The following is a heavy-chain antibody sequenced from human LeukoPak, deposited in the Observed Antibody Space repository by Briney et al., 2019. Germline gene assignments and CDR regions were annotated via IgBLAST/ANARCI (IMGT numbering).Heavy chain of an antibody. CDR3: ASGYDLPY. Sequence: PGGSLRLSCAASTFTFSSYEMNWVRQAPGKGLEWISYISRSGSTIYYADSVKGRFTISRDNAKNSPYLQRNSLRAEDTAVYYCASGYDLPYWGQGTLVTVSS. J-gene: IGHJ4*02. D-gene: IGHD5-12*01. CDR2: ISRSGSTI. V-gene: IGHV3-48*03. CDR1: TFTFSSYE.